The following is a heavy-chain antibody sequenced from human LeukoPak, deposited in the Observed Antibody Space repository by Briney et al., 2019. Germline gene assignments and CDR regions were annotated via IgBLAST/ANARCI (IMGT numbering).Heavy chain of an antibody. D-gene: IGHD6-13*01. CDR3: ARGIAAAYHSYYFDY. CDR1: GGTFISYA. Sequence: ASVKVSCKASGGTFISYAISWVRQAPGQGLEWMGGIIPIFGTANYAQKFQGRVTITADESTSTAYMELSSLRSEDTAVYYCARGIAAAYHSYYFDYWGQGTLVTVSS. CDR2: IIPIFGTA. J-gene: IGHJ4*02. V-gene: IGHV1-69*13.